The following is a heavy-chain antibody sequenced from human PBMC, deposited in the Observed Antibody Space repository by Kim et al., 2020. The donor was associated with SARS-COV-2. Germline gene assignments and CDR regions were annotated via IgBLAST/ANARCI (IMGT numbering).Heavy chain of an antibody. D-gene: IGHD5-12*01. CDR3: ARPVDSGYDLSAFDI. CDR1: GGSISSSSYY. J-gene: IGHJ3*02. V-gene: IGHV4-39*01. CDR2: IYYSGST. Sequence: SETLSLTCTVSGGSISSSSYYWGWIRQPPGKGLEWIGSIYYSGSTYYNPSLKSRVTISVDTSKNQFSLKLSSVTAADTAVYYCARPVDSGYDLSAFDIWGQGTMVTVSS.